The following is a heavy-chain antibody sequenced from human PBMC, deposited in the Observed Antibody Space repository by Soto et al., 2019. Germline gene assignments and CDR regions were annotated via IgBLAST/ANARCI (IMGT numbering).Heavy chain of an antibody. CDR3: ARDWSSRAPNWFDP. V-gene: IGHV3-48*02. J-gene: IGHJ5*02. Sequence: GGSLRLSCAASGFTFSSYSMNWVRQAPGKGLEWVSYISSSSSTIYYADSVKGRFTISRDNAKNSLYLQMNSLRDEDTAVYYCARDWSSRAPNWFDPWGQGTLVTVSS. CDR1: GFTFSSYS. CDR2: ISSSSSTI. D-gene: IGHD3-16*02.